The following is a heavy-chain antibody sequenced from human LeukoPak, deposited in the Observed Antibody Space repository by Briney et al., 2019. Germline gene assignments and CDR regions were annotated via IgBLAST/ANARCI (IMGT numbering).Heavy chain of an antibody. V-gene: IGHV3-30*18. J-gene: IGHJ5*02. Sequence: GGSLRLSCAASGFTFSSYGMHWVRQAPGKGLEWVAVISYDGSNKYYADSVKGRFTISRDNSKNTLYLQINSLRAEDTAVYYCAKERIEATAYNWLDPWGRGTLVTVSS. CDR2: ISYDGSNK. CDR1: GFTFSSYG. D-gene: IGHD5-12*01. CDR3: AKERIEATAYNWLDP.